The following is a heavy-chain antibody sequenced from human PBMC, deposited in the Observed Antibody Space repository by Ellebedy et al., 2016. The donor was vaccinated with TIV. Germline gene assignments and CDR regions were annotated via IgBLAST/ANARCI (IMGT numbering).Heavy chain of an antibody. D-gene: IGHD1-14*01. CDR2: ISGRSGST. Sequence: GESLKISXAASGFTFSGYAMSWVRQAPGKGLQWVSSISGRSGSTYFADSVKGRFTISRDNSENTLYLQMNSLRAEDTAVYYCAKGTGVKGDWFDPWGQGTLVTVSS. CDR3: AKGTGVKGDWFDP. J-gene: IGHJ5*02. V-gene: IGHV3-23*01. CDR1: GFTFSGYA.